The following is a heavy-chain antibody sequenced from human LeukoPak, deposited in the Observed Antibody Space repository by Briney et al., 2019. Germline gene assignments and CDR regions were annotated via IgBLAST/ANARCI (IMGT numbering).Heavy chain of an antibody. CDR1: GYSISSGYY. CDR3: AREVVGATKEDNFDY. V-gene: IGHV4-38-2*02. Sequence: SETLSLTCTVSGYSISSGYYWGWIRQPPGKGLEWIGSIYHSGSTYYSPSLKSRVTISVDTSKNQFSLKLSSVTAADTAVYYCAREVVGATKEDNFDYWGQGTLVTVSS. CDR2: IYHSGST. J-gene: IGHJ4*02. D-gene: IGHD1-26*01.